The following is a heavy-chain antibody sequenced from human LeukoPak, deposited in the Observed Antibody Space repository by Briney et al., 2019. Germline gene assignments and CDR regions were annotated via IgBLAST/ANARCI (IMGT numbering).Heavy chain of an antibody. Sequence: SETLSLTCAVSRDSISSSTYYWGWIRQPPGKGLEWLGSFYYNGGTYYSPSLTSRVTISVDTSKNQFSLRLSSMTAADTAVYYCARSQSSGGYYHDSWGQGTLVTVSS. CDR1: RDSISSSTYY. D-gene: IGHD3-10*01. CDR3: ARSQSSGGYYHDS. CDR2: FYYNGGT. J-gene: IGHJ4*02. V-gene: IGHV4-39*01.